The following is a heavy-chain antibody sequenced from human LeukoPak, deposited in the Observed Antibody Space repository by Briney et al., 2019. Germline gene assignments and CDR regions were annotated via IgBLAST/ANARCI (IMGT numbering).Heavy chain of an antibody. CDR3: ARDVGGGYCSSTSCPWAWFDP. Sequence: SETLSLTCTVSGGSISSYYWSWIRQPPGKGLEWIGYIYHSGSTYYNPSLKSRVTISVDRSKNQFSLKLSSVTAADTAVYYCARDVGGGYCSSTSCPWAWFDPWGQGTLVTVSS. CDR1: GGSISSYY. CDR2: IYHSGST. V-gene: IGHV4-59*12. J-gene: IGHJ5*02. D-gene: IGHD2-2*01.